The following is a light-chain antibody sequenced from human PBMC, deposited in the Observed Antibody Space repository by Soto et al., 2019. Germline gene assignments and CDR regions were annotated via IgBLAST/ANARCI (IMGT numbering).Light chain of an antibody. CDR1: QSVSSY. CDR3: QQTYSTRHT. CDR2: DAS. Sequence: EIVITQSPATLSLSPGERATLHCRASQSVSSYLAWYQQKPGQAPRLLIYDASNRATGIPARFSGSGSGTDFTLTISSLQPEDFAGYYCQQTYSTRHTFGQGTRLAI. V-gene: IGKV3-11*01. J-gene: IGKJ5*01.